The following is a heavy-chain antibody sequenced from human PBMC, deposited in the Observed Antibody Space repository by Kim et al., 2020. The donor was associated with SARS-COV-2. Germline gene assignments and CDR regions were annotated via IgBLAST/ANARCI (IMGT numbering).Heavy chain of an antibody. CDR3: ARRGITMVRGVITRPLYYYGMDV. Sequence: GGSLRLSCAASGFTFSSYWMHWVRQAPGKGLVWVSRINSDGSSTSYADSVKGRFTISRDNAKNTLYLQMNSLRAEDTAVYYCARRGITMVRGVITRPLYYYGMDVWGQGTTVTVSS. V-gene: IGHV3-74*01. D-gene: IGHD3-10*01. J-gene: IGHJ6*02. CDR2: INSDGSST. CDR1: GFTFSSYW.